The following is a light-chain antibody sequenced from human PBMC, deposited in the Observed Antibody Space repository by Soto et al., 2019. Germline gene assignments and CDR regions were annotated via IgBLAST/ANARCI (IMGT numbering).Light chain of an antibody. CDR1: QYIAIY. CDR3: QQYYSFPLT. Sequence: IQLTQSPSSLSASVGDRVTITCRASQYIAIYLACYQQKPVEAPKRLIYAASTLYGGVPSRFSGSGSGTDFTLTISCLQSEDFATYYCQQYYSFPLTFGQGTKVDIK. V-gene: IGKV1-9*01. J-gene: IGKJ1*01. CDR2: AAS.